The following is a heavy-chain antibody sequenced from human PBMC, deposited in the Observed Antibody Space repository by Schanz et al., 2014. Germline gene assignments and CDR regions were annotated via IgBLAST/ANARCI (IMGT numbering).Heavy chain of an antibody. CDR1: GFTVSINY. D-gene: IGHD2-15*01. CDR3: AKVREWWPYYFDY. J-gene: IGHJ4*02. V-gene: IGHV3-23*04. CDR2: ISGNGGST. Sequence: EVQLVESGGGLVQPGGSLRLSCAASGFTVSINYMSWVRQAPGKGLEWVSAISGNGGSTYFVDSVKGRFTISRDNSDNTLFLQMNSLRAEDTAVYYCAKVREWWPYYFDYWGQGTLVTVSS.